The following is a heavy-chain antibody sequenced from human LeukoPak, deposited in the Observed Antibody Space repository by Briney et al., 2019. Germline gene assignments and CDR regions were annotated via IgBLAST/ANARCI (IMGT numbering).Heavy chain of an antibody. Sequence: GGSLRLSCAASGFIFRSYSMNWVRQAPGKGLEWVSYISSGGSTIYYADSVKGRFTISRDNAKNPLYLQMNSLRAEDTAVYYCAREPFGSGSYNSDCWGQGTLVTVSS. D-gene: IGHD3-10*01. CDR3: AREPFGSGSYNSDC. J-gene: IGHJ4*02. CDR1: GFIFRSYS. V-gene: IGHV3-48*01. CDR2: ISSGGSTI.